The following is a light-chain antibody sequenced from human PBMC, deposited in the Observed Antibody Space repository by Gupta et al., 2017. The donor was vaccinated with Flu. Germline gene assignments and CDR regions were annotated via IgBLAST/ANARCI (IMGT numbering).Light chain of an antibody. Sequence: GATTCTRGSGAITSAYVQYYQQRPGSSPPTVIYEDKQRPSGVPARFSCGTDSASTAALPTSSGLKAEDEAYFYGPSYGRSGPWVVGGGTKLTVL. CDR2: EDK. J-gene: IGLJ3*02. V-gene: IGLV6-57*01. CDR1: SGAITSAY. CDR3: PSYGRSGPWV.